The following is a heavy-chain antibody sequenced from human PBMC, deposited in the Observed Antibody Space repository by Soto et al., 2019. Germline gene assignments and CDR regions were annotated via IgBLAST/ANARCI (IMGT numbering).Heavy chain of an antibody. D-gene: IGHD3-22*01. J-gene: IGHJ6*02. CDR1: GYSFTSYW. V-gene: IGHV5-51*01. Sequence: RGESLKISCNGSGYSFTSYWIGWVRQMPGKGLEWMGIIYPGDSDTRYSPSFQGQVTISADKSISTAYLQWSSLKASDTAMYYCARLAIVDYYYYGMDVWGQGTTVTVSS. CDR3: ARLAIVDYYYYGMDV. CDR2: IYPGDSDT.